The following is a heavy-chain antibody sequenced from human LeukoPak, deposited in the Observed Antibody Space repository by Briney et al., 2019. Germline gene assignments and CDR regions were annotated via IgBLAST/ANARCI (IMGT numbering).Heavy chain of an antibody. CDR1: GGTFSSNA. CDR3: ARDGEYDSSGYYSYYYYYMDV. Sequence: SVKVSCKASGGTFSSNAISWVRQAPGQGLEWMGGIIPIFGTANYAQKFQGRVTITTDESTSTAYMELSSLRSEDTAVYYCARDGEYDSSGYYSYYYYYMDVWGKGTTVTVSS. V-gene: IGHV1-69*05. D-gene: IGHD3-22*01. CDR2: IIPIFGTA. J-gene: IGHJ6*03.